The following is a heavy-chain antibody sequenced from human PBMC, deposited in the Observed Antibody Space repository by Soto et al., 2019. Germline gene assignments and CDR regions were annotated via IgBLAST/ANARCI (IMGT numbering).Heavy chain of an antibody. V-gene: IGHV1-46*01. CDR3: ARDGPSGSYNLDY. CDR2: INPSGGST. CDR1: GYTFTRYH. D-gene: IGHD1-26*01. Sequence: ASVKVSCKASGYTFTRYHMHWVRRAPGQGPEWMGIINPSGGSTTYAQKFQGRVTMTGDTSTSTVYMELSSLRSEDTAVYYCARDGPSGSYNLDYWGQGTLVTVSS. J-gene: IGHJ4*02.